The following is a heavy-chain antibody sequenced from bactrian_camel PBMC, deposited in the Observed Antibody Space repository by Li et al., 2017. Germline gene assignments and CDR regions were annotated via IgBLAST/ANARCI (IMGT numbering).Heavy chain of an antibody. CDR1: GFVFTDYP. D-gene: IGHD2*01. J-gene: IGHJ4*01. Sequence: VQLVESGGGLVQPGGSLRLSSAASGFVFTDYPFTWVRHRPGKDLEWVASVNSRSITDYPLSVKGRFTISRDNARNTVDLQMNSLSIEDTAMYYCLVGFDYWGQGTQVTVS. V-gene: IGHV3S40*01. CDR3: LVGFDY. CDR2: VNSRSIT.